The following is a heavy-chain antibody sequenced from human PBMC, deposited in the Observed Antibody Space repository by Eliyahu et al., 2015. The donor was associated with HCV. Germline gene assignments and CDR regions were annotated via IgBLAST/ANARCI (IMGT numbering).Heavy chain of an antibody. CDR3: GKDFRTTTNGPGGSCPDY. J-gene: IGHJ4*02. V-gene: IGHV1-2*02. CDR2: INPNNGGP. CDR1: GYTFTDYY. Sequence: QVQLVQSGAEVKKPGASVKVSCKASGYTFTDYYLPGGRQAPGQGLEWMGWINPNNGGPKYAQKFQGRVTMTRDTSINTAYMELTRLTSDDTAVYYCGKDFRTTTNGPGGSCPDYWGQGTLVTVSS. D-gene: IGHD2-15*01.